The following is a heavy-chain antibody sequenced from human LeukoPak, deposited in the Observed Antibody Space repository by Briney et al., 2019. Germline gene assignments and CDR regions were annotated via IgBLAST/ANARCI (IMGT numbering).Heavy chain of an antibody. CDR1: GFTFSSYA. CDR2: ISGSGGST. CDR3: AKDLVGSYGPNLYYFDY. J-gene: IGHJ4*02. V-gene: IGHV3-23*01. D-gene: IGHD5-18*01. Sequence: GGSLRLSCAASGFTFSSYAMSWVRQAPGKGLEWVSAISGSGGSTYYADSVKGRFTISRDNSKNTLYLQMNSLRAEDTAVYYCAKDLVGSYGPNLYYFDYWGRGTLVTVSS.